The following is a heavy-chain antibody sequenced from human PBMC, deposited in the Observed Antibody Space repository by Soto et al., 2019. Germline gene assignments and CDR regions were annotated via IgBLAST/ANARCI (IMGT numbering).Heavy chain of an antibody. CDR3: ARGGGSTKVEY. CDR2: TSNSGST. J-gene: IGHJ4*02. CDR1: GGSITSSGYY. D-gene: IGHD2-2*01. Sequence: QVQLQESGPGLVKPSQTLSLTCTVSGGSITSSGYYWSWIRQHPGKGLEWIGFTSNSGSTSYNPSLTRRVTISLDTSPNPSSLHLKSVTAGLRTVYYCARGGGSTKVEYRGQGTLVTVSP. V-gene: IGHV4-31*03.